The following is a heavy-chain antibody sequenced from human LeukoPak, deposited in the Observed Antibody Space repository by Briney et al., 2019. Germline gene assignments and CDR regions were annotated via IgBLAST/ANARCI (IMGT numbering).Heavy chain of an antibody. CDR1: GFTFSSYW. Sequence: PGGSLRLSCAASGFTFSSYWMSWVRQAPGKGLEWVANIKQDGSEKYYVDSVKGRFTISRDNAKNSLYLQMNSLRAEDTAVYYCARGGTGDYWGIDYWGQGTLVTVSS. V-gene: IGHV3-7*01. CDR2: IKQDGSEK. J-gene: IGHJ4*02. CDR3: ARGGTGDYWGIDY. D-gene: IGHD4-17*01.